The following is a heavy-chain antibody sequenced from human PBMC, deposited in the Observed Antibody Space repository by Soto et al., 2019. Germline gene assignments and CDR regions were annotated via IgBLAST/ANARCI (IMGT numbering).Heavy chain of an antibody. CDR2: IYYSWNT. V-gene: IGHV4-30-4*01. Sequence: SEALSLTCSGSGFSIRSFYYYWSWIRHRPGNGLEWIGNIYYSWNTYYNPSLKSRLIISIDTSKNQFSLKVGSVTAADTAVYYCTRGGVPYSTWNYYYNGMDVWGQGTTVTVSS. J-gene: IGHJ6*02. CDR1: GFSIRSFYYY. CDR3: TRGGVPYSTWNYYYNGMDV. D-gene: IGHD1-26*01.